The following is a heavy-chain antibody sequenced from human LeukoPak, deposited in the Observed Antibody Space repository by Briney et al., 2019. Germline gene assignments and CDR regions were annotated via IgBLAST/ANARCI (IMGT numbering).Heavy chain of an antibody. CDR2: INHSGST. V-gene: IGHV4-4*02. Sequence: SETLSLTCAVSGGSISSSNWWSWVRQPPGKGLEWIGEINHSGSTNYNPSLKSRVTISVDTSKNQFSLKLSSVTAADTAVYYCARLIRYGGDYWGQGTLVTVSS. CDR3: ARLIRYGGDY. D-gene: IGHD4-23*01. J-gene: IGHJ4*02. CDR1: GGSISSSNW.